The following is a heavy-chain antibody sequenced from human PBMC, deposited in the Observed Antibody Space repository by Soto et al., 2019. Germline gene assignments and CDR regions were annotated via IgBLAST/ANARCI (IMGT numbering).Heavy chain of an antibody. CDR2: INHSGST. Sequence: SETLSLTCAAYGGSFSGYYWSWIRQPPGKGLEWIGEINHSGSTNYNPSLKSRVTISVDTSKNQFSLKLSSVTAADTAVYYCARGRYYYCSGSNTNNWFDPWGQGTLVTVSS. CDR1: GGSFSGYY. V-gene: IGHV4-34*01. CDR3: ARGRYYYCSGSNTNNWFDP. D-gene: IGHD3-10*01. J-gene: IGHJ5*02.